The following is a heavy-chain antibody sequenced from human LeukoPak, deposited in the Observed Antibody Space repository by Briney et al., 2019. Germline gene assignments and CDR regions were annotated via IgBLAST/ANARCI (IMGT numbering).Heavy chain of an antibody. CDR3: ARGGLRDGYNRIPYFDY. CDR1: GYTFTSYD. V-gene: IGHV1-8*03. CDR2: MNPNSGNT. D-gene: IGHD5-24*01. J-gene: IGHJ4*02. Sequence: ASVKVSCKASGYTFTSYDINWVRQATGQGLEWMGWMNPNSGNTGYAQKFQGRVTITADESTSTAYMELSSLRSEDTAVYYCARGGLRDGYNRIPYFDYWGQGTLVTVSS.